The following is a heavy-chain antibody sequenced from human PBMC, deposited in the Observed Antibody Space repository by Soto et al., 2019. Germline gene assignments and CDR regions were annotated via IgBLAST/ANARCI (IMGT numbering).Heavy chain of an antibody. J-gene: IGHJ5*02. CDR2: IYYDGST. CDR3: AREVLRYFPWFDP. V-gene: IGHV4-39*07. D-gene: IGHD3-9*01. Sequence: SETLSLTCTVSGASISSSSFYWGWVRQPPGKGLESIANIYYDGSTYYNPSLKSRVTISVDTSKNQFSLKLSSVTAADTAVYYCAREVLRYFPWFDPWGQGTLVTVSS. CDR1: GASISSSSFY.